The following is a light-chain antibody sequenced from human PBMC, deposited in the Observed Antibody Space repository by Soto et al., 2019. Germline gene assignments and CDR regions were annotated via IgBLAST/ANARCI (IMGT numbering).Light chain of an antibody. Sequence: VIRESPGTLSLSSGYRCTRSRGDSKTVRNTYLAWYQQKPGQAPRLLIYDASSRATGIPDRFSGGGSGTDFTLTISRLEPEDFAVYYCQQLSSYPLTFGGGTKVDIK. CDR3: QQLSSYPLT. CDR2: DAS. J-gene: IGKJ4*01. V-gene: IGKV3-20*01. CDR1: KTVRNTY.